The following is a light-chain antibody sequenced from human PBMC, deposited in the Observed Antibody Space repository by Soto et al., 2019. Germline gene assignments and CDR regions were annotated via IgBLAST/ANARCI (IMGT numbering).Light chain of an antibody. CDR2: VAS. CDR1: QSVSSSY. CDR3: QQYGSSPPWT. V-gene: IGKV3-20*01. Sequence: EIVLTQSPGTLSLSPGERATLSCRASQSVSSSYLAWYQQKPGQAPRLLIYVASSRATGIPDRFSGSGSGTDFTLTISRLEPEDFAMYYCQQYGSSPPWTFGQGTKVKIK. J-gene: IGKJ1*01.